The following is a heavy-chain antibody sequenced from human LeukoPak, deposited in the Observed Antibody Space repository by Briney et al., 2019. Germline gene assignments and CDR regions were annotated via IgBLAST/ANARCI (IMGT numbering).Heavy chain of an antibody. CDR2: ISGSGGST. Sequence: PGGSLRLSCAASGFTFSSYGMSWVRQAPGKGLEWVSAISGSGGSTYYADSVKGRFTISRDNSKNTLYLQMNSLRAEDTAVYYCAKGYSYGYDYFDYWGQGTLVTVSS. D-gene: IGHD5-18*01. CDR3: AKGYSYGYDYFDY. J-gene: IGHJ4*02. CDR1: GFTFSSYG. V-gene: IGHV3-23*01.